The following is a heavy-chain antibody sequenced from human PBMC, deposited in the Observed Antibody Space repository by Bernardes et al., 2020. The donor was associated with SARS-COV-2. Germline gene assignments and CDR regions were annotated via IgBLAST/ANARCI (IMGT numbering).Heavy chain of an antibody. CDR2: INRDGNDK. CDR3: VKDKGDGSFDY. D-gene: IGHD3-16*01. V-gene: IGHV3-7*03. J-gene: IGHJ4*02. CDR1: GFTFSSYG. Sequence: GGSLRLSCAASGFTFSSYGMHWVRQAPGKGLEWVAKINRDGNDKYYRDSVKGRFIIARDNSKSSLYLEMNSLRVEDTGVYYCVKDKGDGSFDYWGRGTLVTVS.